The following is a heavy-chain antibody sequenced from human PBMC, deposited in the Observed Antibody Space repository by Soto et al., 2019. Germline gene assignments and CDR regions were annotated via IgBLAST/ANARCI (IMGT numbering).Heavy chain of an antibody. CDR2: ISGSGGVT. CDR1: GFTFSNYA. Sequence: GGFLRLSCAASGFTFSNYAMTWVRQAPGKGLEWVSHISGSGGVTQYADSVKGRLTISRDNSKNTVRLQMNSLRAEDTAVYYCARSSDGYNSHAFDIWGQGTMVPVSS. V-gene: IGHV3-23*01. CDR3: ARSSDGYNSHAFDI. D-gene: IGHD5-12*01. J-gene: IGHJ3*02.